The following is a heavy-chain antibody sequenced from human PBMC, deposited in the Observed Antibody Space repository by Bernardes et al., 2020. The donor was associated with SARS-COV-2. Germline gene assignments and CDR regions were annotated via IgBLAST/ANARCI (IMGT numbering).Heavy chain of an antibody. CDR2: TGCSSNDT. V-gene: IGHV3-48*01. CDR3: TRRIPEDAVGGSMDV. Sequence: GGSLRLSCGASGFTFSSYAMYWVRQAPGKGLEWLSHTGCSSNDTSYADSVKGRFTVSRDNAKSTLYLQMNNLRAEDTAVYYCTRRIPEDAVGGSMDVRGQETTVTVSS. CDR1: GFTFSSYA. J-gene: IGHJ6*02. D-gene: IGHD2-15*01.